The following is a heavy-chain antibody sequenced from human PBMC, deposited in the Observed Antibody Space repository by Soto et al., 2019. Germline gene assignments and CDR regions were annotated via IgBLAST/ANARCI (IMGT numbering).Heavy chain of an antibody. D-gene: IGHD1-26*01. V-gene: IGHV1-69*01. J-gene: IGHJ4*02. CDR3: ARGRDQPPVGLYFAS. Sequence: QVQLVQSGAEVKKPGSSVKVSCKASGGAFNNYIFDWVRQAPGQGLEWRGGIIPMFGTPKYAQTFQDRVTISAAVSTGTAYMELTSLRFNDTAVYYCARGRDQPPVGLYFASWGEGTRVTVSS. CDR2: IIPMFGTP. CDR1: GGAFNNYI.